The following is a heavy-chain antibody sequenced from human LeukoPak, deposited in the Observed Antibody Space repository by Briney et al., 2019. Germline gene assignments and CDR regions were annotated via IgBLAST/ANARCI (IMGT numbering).Heavy chain of an antibody. V-gene: IGHV3-23*01. J-gene: IGHJ5*02. CDR2: ISGSGGST. Sequence: GGSLRLSCAASGFTFSTYSMNWVRQAPGKGLEWVSAISGSGGSTYYADSVKGRFTISRDNSKNTLYLQMNSLRAEDTAVYYCAKWRQQLGGNWFDPWGQGTLVTVSS. CDR3: AKWRQQLGGNWFDP. D-gene: IGHD6-13*01. CDR1: GFTFSTYS.